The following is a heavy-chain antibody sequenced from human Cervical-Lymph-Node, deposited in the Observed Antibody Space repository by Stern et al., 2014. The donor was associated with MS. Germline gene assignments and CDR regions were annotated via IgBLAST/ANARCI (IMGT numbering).Heavy chain of an antibody. J-gene: IGHJ3*01. CDR3: ARDSKSFDGFDV. CDR1: DDSIGTNY. D-gene: IGHD5-24*01. Sequence: MQLVESGPGQVRPSETLSLTCSVSDDSIGTNYWSWIRQPPGKGLEWIGYVHYTGATTYNPSLKSRVTMSLDTSEKQFSLNLKSVTAADTAVYYCARDSKSFDGFDVWGQGTMVTVS. V-gene: IGHV4-59*01. CDR2: VHYTGAT.